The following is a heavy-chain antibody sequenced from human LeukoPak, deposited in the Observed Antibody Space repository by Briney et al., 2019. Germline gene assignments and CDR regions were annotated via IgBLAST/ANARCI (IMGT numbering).Heavy chain of an antibody. J-gene: IGHJ4*02. D-gene: IGHD1-26*01. Sequence: PGGSLRLSCAASGFTFSSYSMNWVRQAPGKGLEWVSSISTSSSYIYYADSVRGRFTISRDNAKNSLYLQMNSLRAEDTAVYYCARLYSGSYYAFDYWGQGTLVTVSS. CDR3: ARLYSGSYYAFDY. CDR2: ISTSSSYI. CDR1: GFTFSSYS. V-gene: IGHV3-21*01.